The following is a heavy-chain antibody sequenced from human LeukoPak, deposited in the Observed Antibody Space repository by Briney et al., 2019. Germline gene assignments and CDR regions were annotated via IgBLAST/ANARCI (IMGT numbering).Heavy chain of an antibody. J-gene: IGHJ4*02. CDR2: IYYSGST. CDR1: GGSISSGDYY. CDR3: ARGGVLDFDY. D-gene: IGHD5/OR15-5a*01. V-gene: IGHV4-30-4*01. Sequence: SETLSLTCTVSGGSISSGDYYWSWIRQPPGKGLEWIGYIYYSGSTYYNPSLKSRVTISVDTSKNQFSLKLSSVTAADTAVYYYARGGVLDFDYWGQGTLVTVSS.